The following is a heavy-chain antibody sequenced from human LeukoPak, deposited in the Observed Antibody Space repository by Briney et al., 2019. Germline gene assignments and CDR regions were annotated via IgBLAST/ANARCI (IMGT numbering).Heavy chain of an antibody. V-gene: IGHV1-69*04. Sequence: SVKVSCKASGYTFTSYGISWVRQAPGQGLEWMGRIIPILGIANYAQKFQGRVTITADKSTSTACMELSSLRSEDTAVYYCARWPDVLLKKNAFDIWGQGTMVTVSS. CDR1: GYTFTSYG. D-gene: IGHD3-16*01. J-gene: IGHJ3*02. CDR2: IIPILGIA. CDR3: ARWPDVLLKKNAFDI.